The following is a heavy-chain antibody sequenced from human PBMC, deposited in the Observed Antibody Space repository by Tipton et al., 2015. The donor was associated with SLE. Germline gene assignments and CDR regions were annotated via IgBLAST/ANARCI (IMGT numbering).Heavy chain of an antibody. J-gene: IGHJ3*02. V-gene: IGHV4-59*11. D-gene: IGHD2-2*01. CDR3: ARDSPAHDAFDI. CDR1: GGSISSHY. CDR2: IYYTGST. Sequence: TLSLTCTVSGGSISSHYWSWIRQPPGKGLEWIGYIYYTGSTTYNPSLKSRVTISLDTSKNQFSLKVNSVTAADTAVDYCARDSPAHDAFDIWGQGTMVTVSS.